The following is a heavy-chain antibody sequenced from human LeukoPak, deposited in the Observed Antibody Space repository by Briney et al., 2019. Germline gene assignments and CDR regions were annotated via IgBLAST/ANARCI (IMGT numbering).Heavy chain of an antibody. J-gene: IGHJ6*02. V-gene: IGHV3-74*01. CDR2: INSDGSST. D-gene: IGHD1-26*01. CDR1: GFTFSNYW. Sequence: GGSLRLSCAASGFTFSNYWMHWVCQAPGKGLVWVSRINSDGSSTTYADSVKGRFTISRDNAKNTLYVQMNSLRAEDTAVYYCARVRGGSSAGNYGMDVWGQGTTVTVSS. CDR3: ARVRGGSSAGNYGMDV.